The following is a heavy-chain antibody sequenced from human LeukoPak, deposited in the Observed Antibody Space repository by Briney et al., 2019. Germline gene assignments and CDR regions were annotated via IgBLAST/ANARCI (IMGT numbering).Heavy chain of an antibody. CDR2: IYTSGST. Sequence: SQTLSLTCTVSGGSISSGSYYWSWIRQPAGKGLEWIGRIYTSGSTNYNPSLKSRVTISVDTSKNQFSLKLSSVTAADTAVYYCARESGISRAYCGGDCSNYFDYWGQGTLVTVSS. CDR3: ARESGISRAYCGGDCSNYFDY. V-gene: IGHV4-61*02. D-gene: IGHD2-21*02. J-gene: IGHJ4*02. CDR1: GGSISSGSYY.